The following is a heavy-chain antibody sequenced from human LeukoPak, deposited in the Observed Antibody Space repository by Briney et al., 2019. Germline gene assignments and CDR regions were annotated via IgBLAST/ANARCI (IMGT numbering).Heavy chain of an antibody. CDR3: AKGGVIAARYYFDY. CDR2: ISYDGSNK. Sequence: GGSLRLSCAASGFTFSSYAMHWVRQAPGKGLEWVAVISYDGSNKYYADSVKGRFTISRDNSKNTLYPQMNSLRAEDTAVYYCAKGGVIAARYYFDYWGQGTLVTVSS. V-gene: IGHV3-30-3*01. CDR1: GFTFSSYA. J-gene: IGHJ4*02. D-gene: IGHD6-6*01.